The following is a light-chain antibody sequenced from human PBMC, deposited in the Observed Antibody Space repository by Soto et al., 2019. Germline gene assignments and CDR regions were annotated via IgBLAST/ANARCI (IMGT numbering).Light chain of an antibody. J-gene: IGLJ2*01. Sequence: QSALTQPPSASGSPGQSVTISCTGAGTDVGQYNYVSWYQQHPGKAPKLLIHHVSRRPSGVPARFSGSKSGNTACLTVSGLQTEDEADYYCSSYGGFNNVLFGGGTQLTVL. V-gene: IGLV2-8*01. CDR1: GTDVGQYNY. CDR2: HVS. CDR3: SSYGGFNNVL.